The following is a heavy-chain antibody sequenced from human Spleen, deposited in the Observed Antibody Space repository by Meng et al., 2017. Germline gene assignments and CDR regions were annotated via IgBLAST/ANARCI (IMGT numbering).Heavy chain of an antibody. CDR1: GYSISSGYY. V-gene: IGHV4-38-2*02. J-gene: IGHJ4*02. Sequence: SETLSLTCTVSGYSISSGYYWGWIRQPPGKGLEWIGSIYHSGSTYYNPSLRSRVTISVDMSKNHFSLNLRSVTAADTAFYYCAREATSTVNTYYFDSWGQGSLVTVSS. CDR3: AREATSTVNTYYFDS. CDR2: IYHSGST. D-gene: IGHD3-16*01.